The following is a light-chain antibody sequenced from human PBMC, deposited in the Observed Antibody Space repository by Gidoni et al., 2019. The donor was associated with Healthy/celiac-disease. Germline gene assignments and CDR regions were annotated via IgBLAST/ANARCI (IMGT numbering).Light chain of an antibody. V-gene: IGKV3-11*01. J-gene: IGKJ5*01. CDR1: QSVSSY. CDR3: QQRSNWPPIT. CDR2: DAS. Sequence: EIVLTQSPATLSLSPGERATLSCRASQSVSSYLAWYQQKPGQAPRLLIYDASNRATGLPARFSGSGFGTDFTLTISSLEPEDFAVYYCQQRSNWPPITFGQGTRLEIK.